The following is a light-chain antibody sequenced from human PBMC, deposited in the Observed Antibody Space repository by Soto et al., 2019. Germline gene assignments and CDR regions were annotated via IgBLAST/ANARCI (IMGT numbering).Light chain of an antibody. CDR1: QSVSTRY. Sequence: ESMLTQSPGTLSLSPGERATLSCRASQSVSTRYLAWYQQKPGQAPRLLIYGASIRAAGIPDRFSGSGSGTDFTRTISRLEPEDFAVYYCHQFGSSTLAFTFGQGTKLEI. CDR3: HQFGSSTLAFT. V-gene: IGKV3-20*01. J-gene: IGKJ2*01. CDR2: GAS.